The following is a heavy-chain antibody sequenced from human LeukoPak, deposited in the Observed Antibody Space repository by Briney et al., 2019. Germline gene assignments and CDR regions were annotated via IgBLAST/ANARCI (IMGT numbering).Heavy chain of an antibody. Sequence: GASVKVSCKASRYAFTGYYMHWVRQAPGQGLEWMGWINPNSGGTNYAQKFQGRVTMTRDTSISTAYMELSRLRSDDTAVYYCARVTQLWYGGALDYWGQGTLVTVSS. CDR2: INPNSGGT. D-gene: IGHD5-18*01. V-gene: IGHV1-2*02. J-gene: IGHJ4*02. CDR3: ARVTQLWYGGALDY. CDR1: RYAFTGYY.